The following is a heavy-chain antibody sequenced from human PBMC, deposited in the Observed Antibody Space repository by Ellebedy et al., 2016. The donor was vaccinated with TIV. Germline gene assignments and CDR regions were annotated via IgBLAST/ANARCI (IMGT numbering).Heavy chain of an antibody. J-gene: IGHJ3*02. V-gene: IGHV3-7*01. CDR2: IKQDGSEK. CDR1: GFPFSSYW. CDR3: ARDFDAFDI. Sequence: GGSLRLSXAVSGFPFSSYWMSWVRQAPGKGLEWVANIKQDGSEKYYVDSVKGRFTISRDNAKNSLYLQMNSLRAEDTAVYYCARDFDAFDIWGQGTMVTVSS.